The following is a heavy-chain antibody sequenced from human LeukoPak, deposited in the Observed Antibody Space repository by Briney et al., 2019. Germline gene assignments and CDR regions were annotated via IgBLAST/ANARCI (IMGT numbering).Heavy chain of an antibody. Sequence: NPSETLSLTCTVSGGSISSYYWSWIRQPPGKGLEWIGYIYYSGSTSYNPSLKSRVTISVDTSKNRFSLKLRSVTAADTAVYYCARDPYSSGWYASFDPWGQGTLVTVSS. CDR3: ARDPYSSGWYASFDP. D-gene: IGHD6-19*01. CDR1: GGSISSYY. V-gene: IGHV4-59*01. CDR2: IYYSGST. J-gene: IGHJ5*02.